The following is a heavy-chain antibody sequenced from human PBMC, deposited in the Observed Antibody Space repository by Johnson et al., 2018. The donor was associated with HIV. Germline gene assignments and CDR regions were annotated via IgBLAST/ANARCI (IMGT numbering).Heavy chain of an antibody. CDR3: AKDISDILTGGRDAFDI. J-gene: IGHJ3*02. Sequence: VQLVESGGRVVRPGGSLTLSCAASGFSFDDYGMHCVRQAPGKGLEWVSGISWNRGSIGYADSVKGRFTISSDNAKNSLYLQMNSLRAEDTALYYCAKDISDILTGGRDAFDIWGQGTMVTVSS. V-gene: IGHV3-9*01. D-gene: IGHD3-9*01. CDR2: ISWNRGSI. CDR1: GFSFDDYG.